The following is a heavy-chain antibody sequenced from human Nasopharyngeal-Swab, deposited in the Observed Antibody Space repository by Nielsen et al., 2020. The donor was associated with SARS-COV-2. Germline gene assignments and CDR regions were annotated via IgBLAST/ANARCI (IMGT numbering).Heavy chain of an antibody. CDR2: LDGSGGET. D-gene: IGHD5-24*01. Sequence: GGSLRLSCAASGFSFSDYYMSWIRQAPGKGLEWVSTLDGSGGETHYADSVKGRFSISRDNSKNTVFLQMNSLRAEDTAVYFCAREGRDGAVSSWGQGTLVTVSS. V-gene: IGHV3-23*01. CDR3: AREGRDGAVSS. J-gene: IGHJ5*02. CDR1: GFSFSDYY.